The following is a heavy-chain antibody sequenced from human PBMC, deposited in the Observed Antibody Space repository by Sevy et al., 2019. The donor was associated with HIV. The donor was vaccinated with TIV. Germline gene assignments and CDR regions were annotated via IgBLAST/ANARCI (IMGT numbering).Heavy chain of an antibody. Sequence: GGSLRLSCAASGFTFSTYWMHWVRQAPGKVLEWVASIGSSNSYIYYADSVKGRFTISRDNAKNSLFLHMNTLRAEDTAVYYCARSYSSSWYILYYFEYWGQGTPVTVSS. CDR3: ARSYSSSWYILYYFEY. J-gene: IGHJ4*02. V-gene: IGHV3-21*01. CDR2: IGSSNSYI. CDR1: GFTFSTYW. D-gene: IGHD6-13*01.